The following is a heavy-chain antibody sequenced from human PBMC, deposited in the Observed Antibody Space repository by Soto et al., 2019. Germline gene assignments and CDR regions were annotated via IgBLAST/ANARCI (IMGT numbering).Heavy chain of an antibody. CDR3: ARARLSNGDPNIYFFYGLDV. V-gene: IGHV1-69*01. D-gene: IGHD3-10*01. J-gene: IGHJ6*02. CDR2: IIPLFRKT. CDR1: GDMFRNSA. Sequence: QVQLVQSGADVKRPGSSVKVSCKASGDMFRNSAFTWVRQAPGQGLAWMGVIIPLFRKTNVAQNFQGRVTFTADESTSSLYMEASSLTSEDTAVYYCARARLSNGDPNIYFFYGLDVWGQRTTITVSS.